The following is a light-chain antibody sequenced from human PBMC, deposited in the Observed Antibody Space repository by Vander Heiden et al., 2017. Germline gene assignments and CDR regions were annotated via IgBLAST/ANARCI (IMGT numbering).Light chain of an antibody. Sequence: QSVLTPPPSVSGAPGQRVTISCTGSSPDIGAGYDVHWYQQVPGRAPKLLIFGNNNRPSGVPDRFSGSKSDTSASLAITGLQAEDEADYYCQSYDTSLRGVFGTGTTVTVL. CDR1: SPDIGAGYD. CDR2: GNN. J-gene: IGLJ1*01. CDR3: QSYDTSLRGV. V-gene: IGLV1-40*01.